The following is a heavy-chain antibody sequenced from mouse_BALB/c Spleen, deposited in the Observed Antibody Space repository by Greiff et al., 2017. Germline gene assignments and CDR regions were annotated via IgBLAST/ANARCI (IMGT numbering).Heavy chain of an antibody. J-gene: IGHJ2*01. Sequence: LQQPGAELVKPGASVKMSCKASGYTFTSYNMHWVKQTPGQGLEWIGAIYPGNGDTSYNQKFKGKATLTADKSSSTAYMQLSSLTSEDSAVYYCARCGGGYYPFDYWGQGTTLTVSS. CDR2: IYPGNGDT. CDR1: GYTFTSYN. V-gene: IGHV1-12*01. CDR3: ARCGGGYYPFDY. D-gene: IGHD2-3*01.